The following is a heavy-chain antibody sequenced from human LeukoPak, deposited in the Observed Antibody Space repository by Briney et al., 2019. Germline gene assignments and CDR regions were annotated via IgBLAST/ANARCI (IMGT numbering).Heavy chain of an antibody. Sequence: PSETLSLTCAVYGGSFSGYYWSWIRQPPGKGLEWIGEINHSGRTNYNPSLKSRVTISVDTSKNQFSLKLSSVTAADTAVYYCARALRYYYGSGSYYTFAEYFQHWGQGTLVTVSS. J-gene: IGHJ1*01. CDR1: GGSFSGYY. V-gene: IGHV4-34*01. CDR2: INHSGRT. CDR3: ARALRYYYGSGSYYTFAEYFQH. D-gene: IGHD3-10*01.